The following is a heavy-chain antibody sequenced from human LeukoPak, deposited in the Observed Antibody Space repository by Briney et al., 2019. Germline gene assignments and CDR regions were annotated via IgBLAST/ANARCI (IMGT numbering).Heavy chain of an antibody. CDR2: ISYDGSNK. D-gene: IGHD2-21*01. J-gene: IGHJ4*02. V-gene: IGHV3-30-3*01. Sequence: GRSLRLSCAASGFTFSSYAMHWVRQAPGKGLEWVAVISYDGSNKYYADSVKGRFTISRDNSKNTLYLQMNSLRAEDTAVYYCARGYGGFLLDYWGQGTLVTVSS. CDR1: GFTFSSYA. CDR3: ARGYGGFLLDY.